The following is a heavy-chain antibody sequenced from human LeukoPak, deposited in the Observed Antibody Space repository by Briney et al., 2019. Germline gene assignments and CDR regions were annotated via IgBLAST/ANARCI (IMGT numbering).Heavy chain of an antibody. CDR1: GFTFSSYA. CDR3: ARGPGWPTAPFDY. CDR2: ISGSGGST. Sequence: GGSLRLSCAASGFTFSSYAMSWVRQAPGKGLEWVSAISGSGGSTYYADSVKGRFTISRDNSKNTLYLQMNSLRAEDTAVYYCARGPGWPTAPFDYWGQGTLVTVSS. J-gene: IGHJ4*02. D-gene: IGHD1-14*01. V-gene: IGHV3-23*01.